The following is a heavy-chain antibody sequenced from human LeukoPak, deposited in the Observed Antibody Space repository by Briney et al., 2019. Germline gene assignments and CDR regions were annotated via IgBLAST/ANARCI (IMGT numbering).Heavy chain of an antibody. CDR1: GGSISSYY. CDR3: ARGGSPVGATNDY. Sequence: SETLSLTCTVSGGSISSYYWSWIRQPPGKGLEWIGEINHSGSTNYNPSLKSRVTISVDTSKNQFSLKLSSVTAADTAVYYCARGGSPVGATNDYWGQGTLVTVSS. CDR2: INHSGST. J-gene: IGHJ4*02. D-gene: IGHD1-26*01. V-gene: IGHV4-34*01.